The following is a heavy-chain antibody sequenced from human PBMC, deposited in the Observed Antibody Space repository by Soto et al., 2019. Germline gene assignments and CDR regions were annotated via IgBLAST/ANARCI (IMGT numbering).Heavy chain of an antibody. D-gene: IGHD1-26*01. CDR3: ARLTQECELRGWVTLFDP. CDR1: GYIFTSYW. Sequence: GESLKISCKGSGYIFTSYWIGWVRQMPGKGLEWMGIIYPGDSDTRYSPSFQGQVTISADKSISTAYLQWSSLKASDTAMYYCARLTQECELRGWVTLFDPWGPLSLVPVSA. CDR2: IYPGDSDT. V-gene: IGHV5-51*01. J-gene: IGHJ5*02.